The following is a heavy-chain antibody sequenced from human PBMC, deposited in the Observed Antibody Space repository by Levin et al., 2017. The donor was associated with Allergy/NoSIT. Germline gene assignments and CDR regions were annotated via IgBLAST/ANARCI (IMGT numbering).Heavy chain of an antibody. CDR2: INPNSGGT. Sequence: AASVKVSCKASGYTFRDYYIQWVRQAPGQGLEWMGWINPNSGGTNYAQKFQGRLTMTTDTSISAVYMDLSSLRFDDTAVYYCARHGDYGSGSYDLYYYYFSMDAWGRGTAVTVSS. J-gene: IGHJ6*04. CDR3: ARHGDYGSGSYDLYYYYFSMDA. D-gene: IGHD3-10*01. CDR1: GYTFRDYY. V-gene: IGHV1-2*02.